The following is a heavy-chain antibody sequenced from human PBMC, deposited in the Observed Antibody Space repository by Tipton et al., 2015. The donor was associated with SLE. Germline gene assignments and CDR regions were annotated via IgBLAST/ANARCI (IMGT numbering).Heavy chain of an antibody. Sequence: QLVQSGAEVKKPGASVKVSCKASGYTFINYGISWVRQAPGQGLEWMGWISPYNDNTNYAQKVQGRVTMTTDTYTSTAYMEPRSLRSDDTAVYYCASRVVTEYYYGMDVWGQGTTVTVSS. D-gene: IGHD2-21*02. J-gene: IGHJ6*02. CDR3: ASRVVTEYYYGMDV. V-gene: IGHV1-18*01. CDR1: GYTFINYG. CDR2: ISPYNDNT.